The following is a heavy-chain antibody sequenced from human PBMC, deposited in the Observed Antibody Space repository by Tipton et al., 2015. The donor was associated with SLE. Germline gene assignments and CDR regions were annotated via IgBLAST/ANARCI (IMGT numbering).Heavy chain of an antibody. Sequence: QLVQSGPEVKKPGSSVKVSCKASGGTFSSYGISWVRQAPGQGLEWMGWISAYNGNTNYAQKLQGGVTMTTDTSTSTAYMELRSLRSDDTAVYYCARDPPPATGEAFDIWGQGTMVTVSS. CDR2: ISAYNGNT. D-gene: IGHD4-17*01. CDR1: GGTFSSYG. CDR3: ARDPPPATGEAFDI. V-gene: IGHV1-18*01. J-gene: IGHJ3*02.